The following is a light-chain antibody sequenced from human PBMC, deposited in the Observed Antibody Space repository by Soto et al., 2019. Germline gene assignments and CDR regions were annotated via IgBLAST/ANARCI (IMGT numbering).Light chain of an antibody. J-gene: IGKJ1*01. Sequence: EIVMTQSPATLSVSPGERATLSCRASQSVSSNLVWYQQKSGQAPRLLIYGATTRATGIPARFSGSGSGTEFTLTISSLQSEDFAVYYCQQYNNWLTWTFGQGTRWIS. CDR1: QSVSSN. CDR3: QQYNNWLTWT. CDR2: GAT. V-gene: IGKV3-15*01.